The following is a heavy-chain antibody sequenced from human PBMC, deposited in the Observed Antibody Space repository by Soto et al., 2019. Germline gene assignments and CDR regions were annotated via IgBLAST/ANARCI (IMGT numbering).Heavy chain of an antibody. J-gene: IGHJ4*02. CDR1: GGTFSRHA. Sequence: QVQLVQSGAEVRKPGSSVKVSCKASGGTFSRHAISWVRQAPGQGLEWMGGIIPIFGTANHAQKFQGRVTITADESTSTAYMELSSLRAEDTAVYYCARGGLSYYDSSGYSGGHTQFDYWGQGTLVTVSS. V-gene: IGHV1-69*01. CDR3: ARGGLSYYDSSGYSGGHTQFDY. D-gene: IGHD3-22*01. CDR2: IIPIFGTA.